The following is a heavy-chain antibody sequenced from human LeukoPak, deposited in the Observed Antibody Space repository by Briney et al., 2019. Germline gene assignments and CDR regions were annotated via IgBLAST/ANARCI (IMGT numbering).Heavy chain of an antibody. CDR2: INHSGST. CDR1: GGSFSGYY. V-gene: IGHV4-34*01. Sequence: PSETLSLTCAVYGGSFSGYYWSWIRQPPGKGLEWIGEINHSGSTNYNPSLKSRVTISVDTSKNQFSLKLSSVTAAVTAVYYCATVEMAKLGTDYWGQGTLVTVSS. D-gene: IGHD5-24*01. CDR3: ATVEMAKLGTDY. J-gene: IGHJ4*02.